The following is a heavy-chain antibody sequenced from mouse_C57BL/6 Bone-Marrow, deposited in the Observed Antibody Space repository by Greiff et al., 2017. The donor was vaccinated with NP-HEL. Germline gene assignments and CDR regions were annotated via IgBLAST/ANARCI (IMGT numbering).Heavy chain of an antibody. CDR3: ARGITTVEYFDV. J-gene: IGHJ1*03. CDR1: GFTFSSYA. CDR2: ISDGGSYT. D-gene: IGHD1-1*01. Sequence: EVKLQESGGGLVKPGGSLKLSCAASGFTFSSYAMSWVRQPPEKRLEWVATISDGGSYTYYPDNVKGRFTISRDNAKNNLYLQMSHLKSEDTAMYYWARGITTVEYFDVWGTGTTVTVSS. V-gene: IGHV5-4*03.